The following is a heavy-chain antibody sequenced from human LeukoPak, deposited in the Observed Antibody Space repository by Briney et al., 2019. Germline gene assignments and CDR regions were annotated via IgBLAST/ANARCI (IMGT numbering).Heavy chain of an antibody. CDR1: GGSISSSSYY. V-gene: IGHV4-39*01. J-gene: IGHJ4*02. CDR2: IYYSGST. Sequence: SETLSLTCTVSGGSISSSSYYWGWIRQPPGKGLEWIGSIYYSGSTYYNPSLKTRVTISVDTSKNQFSLKLSSVTAADTAVYYCAIHSGSYDFFDYWGQGTLVTVSS. D-gene: IGHD1-26*01. CDR3: AIHSGSYDFFDY.